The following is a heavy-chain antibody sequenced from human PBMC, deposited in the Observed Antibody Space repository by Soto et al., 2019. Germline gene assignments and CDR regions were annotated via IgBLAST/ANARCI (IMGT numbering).Heavy chain of an antibody. Sequence: EKRLEWIGWIVVGSGNKNSAKKFQERVTITRDMSTSTAYMELSSLRSEDTAVYYCTTDSYSTLIEVRFDYWGHGTLVTVSS. CDR2: IVVGSGNK. J-gene: IGHJ4*01. CDR3: TTDSYSTLIEVRFDY. V-gene: IGHV1-58*01. D-gene: IGHD3-22*01.